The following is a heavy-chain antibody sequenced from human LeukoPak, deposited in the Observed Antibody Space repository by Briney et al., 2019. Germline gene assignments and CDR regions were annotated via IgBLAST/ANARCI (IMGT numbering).Heavy chain of an antibody. CDR1: GGSIRNYY. CDR3: ARVSGYYYYMDV. Sequence: PSETLSLTCTVSGGSIRNYYWSWIRQPPGKGLEWIGYIYYSGSTNYNPSLKSRVTISVDTSKNQFSLKLSSVTAADTAVYYCARVSGYYYYMDVWGKGTTVTVSS. D-gene: IGHD1-1*01. CDR2: IYYSGST. J-gene: IGHJ6*03. V-gene: IGHV4-59*01.